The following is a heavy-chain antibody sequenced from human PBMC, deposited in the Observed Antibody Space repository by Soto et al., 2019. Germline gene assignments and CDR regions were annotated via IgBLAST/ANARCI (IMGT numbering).Heavy chain of an antibody. CDR3: AKAKSTAWFFYDS. D-gene: IGHD2-21*02. J-gene: IGHJ4*02. Sequence: EVQLLESGGGLVQPGESLRLSCTAPEFSFSSYALGWVRLPPGKGLEWVSGITANGASAYNADSVKGRFTVSRDNSRNTLFLQMNSRRAEDTAVYYCAKAKSTAWFFYDSWGQGTLVTVSS. V-gene: IGHV3-23*01. CDR2: ITANGASA. CDR1: EFSFSSYA.